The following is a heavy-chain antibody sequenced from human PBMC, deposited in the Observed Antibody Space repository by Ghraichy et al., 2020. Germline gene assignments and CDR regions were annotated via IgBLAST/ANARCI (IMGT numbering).Heavy chain of an antibody. J-gene: IGHJ4*02. V-gene: IGHV4-38-2*01. CDR3: ARLARWEQWLVYYFDY. CDR1: GYSISSGYY. CDR2: IYHSGST. Sequence: SETLSLTCAVSGYSISSGYYWGWIRQPPGKGLEWIGSIYHSGSTYYNPSLKSRVTISVDTSKNQFSLKLSSVTAADTAVYYCARLARWEQWLVYYFDYWGQGTLVTVSS. D-gene: IGHD6-19*01.